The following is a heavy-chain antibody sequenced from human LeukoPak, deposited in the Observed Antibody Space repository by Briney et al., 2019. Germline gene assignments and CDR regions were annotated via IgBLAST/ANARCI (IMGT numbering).Heavy chain of an antibody. CDR2: ISGSGGST. D-gene: IGHD3-3*01. V-gene: IGHV3-23*01. CDR1: RFTFSSYA. J-gene: IGHJ4*02. Sequence: GGSLRLSCAASRFTFSSYAMSWVRQAPGKGLEWVSAISGSGGSTYYADSVKGRFTISRDNSKNTLYLQMNSLRAEDTAVYYCAKVGVDILRFLEWLLNTFDYWGQGTLVIVSS. CDR3: AKVGVDILRFLEWLLNTFDY.